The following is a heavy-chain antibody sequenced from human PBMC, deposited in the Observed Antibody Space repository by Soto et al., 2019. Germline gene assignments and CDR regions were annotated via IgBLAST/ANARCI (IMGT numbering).Heavy chain of an antibody. Sequence: SETLSLTCTVSGGSISSYYWSWIRQPPGKGLEWIGYIYYSGSTNYNPSLKSRVTISVDTSKNQFSLKLSSVTAADTAVYYCARGITFGGVIVGSRYHWFDPWGQGTRVTVSS. CDR2: IYYSGST. V-gene: IGHV4-59*01. CDR1: GGSISSYY. CDR3: ARGITFGGVIVGSRYHWFDP. D-gene: IGHD3-16*02. J-gene: IGHJ5*02.